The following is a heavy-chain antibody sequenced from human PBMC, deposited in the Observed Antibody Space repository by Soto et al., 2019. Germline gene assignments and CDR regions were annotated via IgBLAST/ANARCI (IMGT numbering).Heavy chain of an antibody. CDR1: GFTFSSYA. Sequence: GGSLRLSCAASGFTFSSYAMSWVRQAPGKGLEWVSAISGSGGSTYYADSVKGRFTISRDNSKNTLYLQMNSLRAEDTAVYYCATEHSGPYYYYGMDVWGQGTTVTVSS. V-gene: IGHV3-23*01. J-gene: IGHJ6*02. D-gene: IGHD3-10*01. CDR3: ATEHSGPYYYYGMDV. CDR2: ISGSGGST.